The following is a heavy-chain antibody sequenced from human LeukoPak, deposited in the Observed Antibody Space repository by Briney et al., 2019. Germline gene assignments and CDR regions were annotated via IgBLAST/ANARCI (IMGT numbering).Heavy chain of an antibody. D-gene: IGHD3-22*01. V-gene: IGHV1-2*02. CDR3: ARRYYYDSSGYYYTPD. CDR2: INPNSGGT. Sequence: ASVKVSCKASGYTFTGYYMHWVRQAPGQGLEWMGWINPNSGGTNYAQKFQGRVTMTRDTSISTAYMELSRLRSDDTAVYYCARRYYYDSSGYYYTPDWGQETLVTVSS. CDR1: GYTFTGYY. J-gene: IGHJ4*02.